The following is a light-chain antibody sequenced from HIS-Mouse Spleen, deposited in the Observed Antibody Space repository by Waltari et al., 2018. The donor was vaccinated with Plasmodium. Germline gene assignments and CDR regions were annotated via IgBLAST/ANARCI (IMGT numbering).Light chain of an antibody. CDR1: KLGDKY. CDR2: HDS. J-gene: IGLJ3*02. V-gene: IGLV3-1*01. Sequence: SYELTQPPSVSVSPGQTASITCSGDKLGDKYACWYQQKPGQSPVLCIYHDSKQPSGIPDRLSGSNSGNTATLTISGTQAMDEADYYCQAWDSSTWVFGGGTKLTVL. CDR3: QAWDSSTWV.